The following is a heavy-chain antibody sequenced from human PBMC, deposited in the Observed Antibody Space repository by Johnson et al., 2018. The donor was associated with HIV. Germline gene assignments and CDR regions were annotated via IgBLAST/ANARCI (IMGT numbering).Heavy chain of an antibody. CDR3: ARACRDGYTCDVYDI. CDR2: ISYDGSNK. J-gene: IGHJ3*02. D-gene: IGHD5-24*01. Sequence: QVQLVESGGGLVRPGGSLRLSCAASGFTFSSYAMHWVRQAPGKGLEWVAVISYDGSNKYYADSVKGRFTISRDNSKNTLYLQMNSLRAEDTAVYYCARACRDGYTCDVYDIWGQGTMLTVSS. V-gene: IGHV3-30-3*01. CDR1: GFTFSSYA.